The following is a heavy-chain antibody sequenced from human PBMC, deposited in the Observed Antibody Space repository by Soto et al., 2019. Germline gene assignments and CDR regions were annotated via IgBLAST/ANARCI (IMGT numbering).Heavy chain of an antibody. Sequence: PGGSLRLSCAASGFTFSSHAMTWVRQAPGKGLEWVSTITDNGGNTYYADSVKGRFTISRDNSKNTLYLQMNSLRAEDTALYYCERGFRLPDLWGQGTLVTVSS. D-gene: IGHD4-17*01. J-gene: IGHJ5*02. CDR2: ITDNGGNT. CDR1: GFTFSSHA. V-gene: IGHV3-23*01. CDR3: ERGFRLPDL.